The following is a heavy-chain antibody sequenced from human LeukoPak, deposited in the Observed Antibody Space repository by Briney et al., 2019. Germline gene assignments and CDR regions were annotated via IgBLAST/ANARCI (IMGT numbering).Heavy chain of an antibody. J-gene: IGHJ3*02. V-gene: IGHV4-34*01. CDR1: GGSFSGYY. Sequence: SDTLALTCAVYGGSFSGYYWSWTRQPPGKGLEWIGEVNHSGSTNYNPSLKSRVTISVDTSKNQFSLELSSVPAADTAVYYCARDIVVVPAADDAFDIWGQGTMVTVSS. CDR3: ARDIVVVPAADDAFDI. D-gene: IGHD2-2*01. CDR2: VNHSGST.